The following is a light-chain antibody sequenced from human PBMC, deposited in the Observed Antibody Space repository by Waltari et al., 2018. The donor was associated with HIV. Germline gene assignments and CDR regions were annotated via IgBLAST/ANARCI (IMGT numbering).Light chain of an antibody. J-gene: IGLJ2*01. CDR3: TSYAGSNNLI. CDR2: EVT. V-gene: IGLV2-8*01. Sequence: QSALTQPPSESGSPGQSVTISCTGTSSDVGAYNYVSWYQQHPGQAPKLMIYEVTKRPSGVPDRFSGSKSGNTASLTVSGLQAEDEADYYCTSYAGSNNLIFGGGTKLTVL. CDR1: SSDVGAYNY.